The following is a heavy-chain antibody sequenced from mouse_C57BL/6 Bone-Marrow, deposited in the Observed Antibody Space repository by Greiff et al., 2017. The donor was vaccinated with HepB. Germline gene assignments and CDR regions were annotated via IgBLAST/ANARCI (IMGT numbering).Heavy chain of an antibody. V-gene: IGHV5-12*01. Sequence: EVNVVESGGGLVQPGGSLKLSCAASGFTFSDYYMYWVRQTPEKRLEWVAYISNGGGSTYYPDTVKGRFTISRDNAKNTLYLQMSRLKSEDTAMYYCARRGEAWFAYWGQGTLVTVSA. CDR1: GFTFSDYY. CDR3: ARRGEAWFAY. J-gene: IGHJ3*01. CDR2: ISNGGGST.